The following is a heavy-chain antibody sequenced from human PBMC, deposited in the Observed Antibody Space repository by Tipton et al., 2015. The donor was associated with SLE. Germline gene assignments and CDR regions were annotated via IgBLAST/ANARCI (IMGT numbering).Heavy chain of an antibody. J-gene: IGHJ4*02. CDR3: AREGITTVQGGFDY. CDR2: IYYNGNT. V-gene: IGHV4-31*03. D-gene: IGHD3-10*01. Sequence: TLSLTCTVSGCSISSGGYYWSWIRQHPGKGLEWIGNIYYNGNTYYNLSLKSRVTISVDTSKNQFSLKLSSVTAADTAVYYCAREGITTVQGGFDYWGQGPLVTVSS. CDR1: GCSISSGGYY.